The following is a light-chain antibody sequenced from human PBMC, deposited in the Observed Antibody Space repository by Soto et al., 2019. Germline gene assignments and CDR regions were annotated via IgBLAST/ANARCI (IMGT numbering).Light chain of an antibody. V-gene: IGKV3-11*01. CDR3: QQRSNWPPSIT. J-gene: IGKJ5*01. CDR1: QSVSSNY. CDR2: DAS. Sequence: EIVLTQSACTLSLSPGERATLSWGASQSVSSNYLAWYQQKPGQAPRLLIYDASNRATGIPARFSGSGSGTDFTLTISSLEPEDFAVYYCQQRSNWPPSITFGQGTRLEIK.